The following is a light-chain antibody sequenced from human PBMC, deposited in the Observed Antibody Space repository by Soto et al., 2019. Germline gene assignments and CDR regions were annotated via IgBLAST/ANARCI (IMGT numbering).Light chain of an antibody. CDR3: SSYTSSIS. CDR1: SSDVGGYNY. CDR2: DVN. Sequence: QSVLTQPASVSGSPGQSITISCTGTSSDVGGYNYVSWYQQHRGKAPKLMIYDVNTRPSGVSNRFSGSKSGNTASLTISGLQAEDEADYYCSSYTSSISFGGGTKLTVL. J-gene: IGLJ2*01. V-gene: IGLV2-14*01.